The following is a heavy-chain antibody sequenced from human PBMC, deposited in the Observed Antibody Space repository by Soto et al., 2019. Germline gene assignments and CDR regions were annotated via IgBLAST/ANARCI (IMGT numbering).Heavy chain of an antibody. CDR2: IWDGGKNR. V-gene: IGHV3-33*01. J-gene: IGHJ4*02. Sequence: PGGSLRLSCAASGFSFSAYGIHWVRQAPGKGLEWVAVIWDGGKNRRYGDSVRGRFTASSDNSKNTVYLQMDSLRVEDTAIYYCARDRELGRTSPYFDFWGQGTLVTVSS. CDR3: ARDRELGRTSPYFDF. CDR1: GFSFSAYG. D-gene: IGHD3-10*01.